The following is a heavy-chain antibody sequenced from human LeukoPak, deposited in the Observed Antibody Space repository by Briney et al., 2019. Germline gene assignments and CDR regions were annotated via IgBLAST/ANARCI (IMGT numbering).Heavy chain of an antibody. CDR2: VDPEDGET. Sequence: ASVKVSCKVSGYTFTDYYMHWVQQAPGKGLAWMGLVDPEDGETIYAEKFQGRVTITADTSTDTAYMELSSLRSEDTAVYYCATGPYKFYFDYWGQGTLVTVSS. V-gene: IGHV1-69-2*01. J-gene: IGHJ4*02. D-gene: IGHD3-10*01. CDR1: GYTFTDYY. CDR3: ATGPYKFYFDY.